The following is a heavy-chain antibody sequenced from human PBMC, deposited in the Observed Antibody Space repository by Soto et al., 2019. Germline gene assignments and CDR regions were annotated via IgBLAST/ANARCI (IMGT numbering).Heavy chain of an antibody. Sequence: QVQLVQSGAEVKKPGSSVKVSCKASGGTFSSYAISWVRQAPGQGLEWMGGIIPIFGTANYAQKFQGRVRITADESTSKAYMELSSLRYEDTAVYYCARAASCSSGSCLAWDDYYYYYGMDVWGQGTTVTVSS. J-gene: IGHJ6*02. V-gene: IGHV1-69*01. CDR3: ARAASCSSGSCLAWDDYYYYYGMDV. CDR2: IIPIFGTA. D-gene: IGHD2-15*01. CDR1: GGTFSSYA.